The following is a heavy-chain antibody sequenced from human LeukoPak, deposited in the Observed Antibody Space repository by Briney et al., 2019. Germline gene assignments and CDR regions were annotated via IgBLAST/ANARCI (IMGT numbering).Heavy chain of an antibody. V-gene: IGHV4-39*01. CDR2: IFHSGST. J-gene: IGHJ3*02. D-gene: IGHD1-14*01. CDR3: AGWSSGSSAYDI. CDR1: GGSISSSSYY. Sequence: SETLSLTCTVSGGSISSSSYYWSWIGQPPGKGLERLGSIFHSGSTYYSPSFKSRVTISADTSKNQFSLRLPSVTAADTAVYYCAGWSSGSSAYDIWGHGTMVTVSS.